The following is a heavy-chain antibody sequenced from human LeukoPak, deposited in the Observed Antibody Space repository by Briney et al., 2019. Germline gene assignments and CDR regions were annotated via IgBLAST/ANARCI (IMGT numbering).Heavy chain of an antibody. D-gene: IGHD2-21*01. Sequence: SETLSLTCTVSGDSISSGSYFWSWIRQPAGKGLEWIGRISTTGSTNYNPSLKSRISISAVTSKNQFSLGLTSVTAADTAVYYCARHLHCGGDCYGMDVWGQGTTVTVSS. CDR1: GDSISSGSYF. V-gene: IGHV4-61*02. CDR2: ISTTGST. CDR3: ARHLHCGGDCYGMDV. J-gene: IGHJ6*02.